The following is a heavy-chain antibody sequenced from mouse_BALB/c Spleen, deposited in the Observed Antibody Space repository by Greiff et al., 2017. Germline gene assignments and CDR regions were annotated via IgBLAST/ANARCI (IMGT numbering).Heavy chain of an antibody. J-gene: IGHJ3*01. V-gene: IGHV5-17*02. CDR2: ISSGSSTI. CDR3: ARLDGAY. Sequence: EVQLQESGGGLVQPGGSRKLSCAASGFTFSSFGMHWVRQAPEKGLEWVAYISSGSSTIYYADTVKGRFTISRDNPKNTLFLQMTSLRSEDTAMYYCARLDGAYWGQGTLVTVSA. CDR1: GFTFSSFG.